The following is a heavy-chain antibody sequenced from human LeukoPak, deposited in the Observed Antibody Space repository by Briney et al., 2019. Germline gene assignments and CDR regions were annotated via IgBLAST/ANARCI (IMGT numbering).Heavy chain of an antibody. V-gene: IGHV3-23*01. CDR3: AKGWGSLGYRYFDY. CDR2: ISGSGTIT. D-gene: IGHD5-18*01. CDR1: GFTFSNYE. Sequence: GGSLRLSCAASGFTFSNYEMHWVRQAPGKGLEWVSGISGSGTITDYADSVKGRFTISRDNSKNTLYLQMNRLRAEDTAVYYCAKGWGSLGYRYFDYWGQGTLVTVSS. J-gene: IGHJ4*02.